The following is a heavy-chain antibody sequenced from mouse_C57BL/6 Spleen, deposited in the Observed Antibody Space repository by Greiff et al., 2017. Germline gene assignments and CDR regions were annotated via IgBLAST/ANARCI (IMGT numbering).Heavy chain of an antibody. Sequence: EVQLQQSGPELVKPGASVKMSCKASGYTFTDYNMHWVKQSHGKSLEWIGSINPNNGGTSYNQKFKGKATLTVNKSSSTAYMELLSLTSEDSAVYYCARYGSSYWYFDVWGTGTTVTVSS. CDR3: ARYGSSYWYFDV. D-gene: IGHD1-1*01. CDR2: INPNNGGT. CDR1: GYTFTDYN. J-gene: IGHJ1*03. V-gene: IGHV1-22*01.